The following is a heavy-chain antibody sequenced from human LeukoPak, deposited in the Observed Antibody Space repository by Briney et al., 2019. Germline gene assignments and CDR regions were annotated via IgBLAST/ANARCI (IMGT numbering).Heavy chain of an antibody. D-gene: IGHD4-17*01. J-gene: IGHJ4*02. CDR3: ARDYGGKFDS. V-gene: IGHV4-59*01. Sequence: SETLSLTCTVSGGSISSYYWSWIRQPPGKGLEWIGYIFYSGSTNYNPSLKSRVTMSVDTSKNQFSLKLNSVTAADTAVYYCARDYGGKFDSWSQGTLVTVSS. CDR2: IFYSGST. CDR1: GGSISSYY.